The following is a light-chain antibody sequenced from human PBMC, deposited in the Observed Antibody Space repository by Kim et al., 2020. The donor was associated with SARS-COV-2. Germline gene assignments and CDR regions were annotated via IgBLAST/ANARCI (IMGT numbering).Light chain of an antibody. Sequence: SYELTQPPSVSVAPGKTARITCGGNNIGSKSVHWYEQKPGQAPVLVIYYDSDRPSGIPERFSGSNSGNTATLTISRVEAGDEADYYCQVWDSSSEHWVCG. V-gene: IGLV3-21*04. CDR2: YDS. CDR1: NIGSKS. J-gene: IGLJ3*02. CDR3: QVWDSSSEHWV.